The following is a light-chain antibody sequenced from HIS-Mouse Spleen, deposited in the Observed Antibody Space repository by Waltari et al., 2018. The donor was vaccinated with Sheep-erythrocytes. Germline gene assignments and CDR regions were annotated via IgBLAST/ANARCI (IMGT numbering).Light chain of an antibody. CDR3: QAWDSSIYV. CDR2: QDS. Sequence: SYELTQPPSVSVSPGQTASITCSGEQVGDKYAGWYQQKPGQSPVLVIYQDSKRPSGIPERFSGSNSGNTATLTISGTQAMDEADYYCQAWDSSIYVFGTGTKVTVL. V-gene: IGLV3-1*01. J-gene: IGLJ1*01. CDR1: QVGDKY.